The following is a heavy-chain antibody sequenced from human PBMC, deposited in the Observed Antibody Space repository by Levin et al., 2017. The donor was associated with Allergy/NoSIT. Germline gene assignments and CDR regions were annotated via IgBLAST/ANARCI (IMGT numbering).Heavy chain of an antibody. V-gene: IGHV1-18*01. CDR2: ISVYNGNT. CDR1: SYTFTSYG. CDR3: ARSPYSSGWHEIQYYYGMDV. Sequence: ASVKVSCKTSSYTFTSYGISWVRQAPGQGLEWMGWISVYNGNTVYAQKLQGRVIMTTDMSTSTAYMELRSLRSDDTAVYYCARSPYSSGWHEIQYYYGMDVWGQGTTVTVPS. D-gene: IGHD6-19*01. J-gene: IGHJ6*02.